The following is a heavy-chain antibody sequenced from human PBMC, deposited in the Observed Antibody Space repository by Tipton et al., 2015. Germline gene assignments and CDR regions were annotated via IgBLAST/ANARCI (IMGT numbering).Heavy chain of an antibody. J-gene: IGHJ6*02. Sequence: VQLVQSGAEVKKPGESLKISCKGSGYIFTNYWIAWVRQMPGKGLEWMGMIYPGDSDARYSPSFQGQVTISVDKSISTAYLQWSSLKASDPALFFCAKRWGYCSSPSCRYAVDVWGQGPTFTVSS. CDR1: GYIFTNYW. CDR2: IYPGDSDA. V-gene: IGHV5-51*01. D-gene: IGHD2-2*01. CDR3: AKRWGYCSSPSCRYAVDV.